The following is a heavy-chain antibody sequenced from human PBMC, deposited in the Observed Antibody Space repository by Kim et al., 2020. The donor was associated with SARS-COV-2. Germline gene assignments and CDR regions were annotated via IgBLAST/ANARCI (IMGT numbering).Heavy chain of an antibody. D-gene: IGHD6-19*01. V-gene: IGHV4-39*02. J-gene: IGHJ4*01. CDR3: ARDNSSGWYYTAYYFD. Sequence: SETLSLTCTVSGGSISSSSYYWGWIRQPPGKGLEWIGSIYYSGSTYYNPSLKSRVTISVDTSKNQFSLKLSSVTAADTAVYYCARDNSSGWYYTAYYFD. CDR1: GGSISSSSYY. CDR2: IYYSGST.